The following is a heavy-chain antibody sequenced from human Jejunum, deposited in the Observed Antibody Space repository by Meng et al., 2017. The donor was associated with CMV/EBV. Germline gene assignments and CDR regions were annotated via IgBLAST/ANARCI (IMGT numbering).Heavy chain of an antibody. V-gene: IGHV3-23*01. Sequence: FVASGFTFQMYAMGWVRQAPGKGLEWVSGITAGGGTYYADSVRGRFTISRDNDKYTLYLQMNNLTADDTAVYYCAKDMRRVAGIEYWGQGTLVTVSS. CDR2: ITAGGGT. CDR3: AKDMRRVAGIEY. D-gene: IGHD6-19*01. J-gene: IGHJ4*02. CDR1: GFTFQMYA.